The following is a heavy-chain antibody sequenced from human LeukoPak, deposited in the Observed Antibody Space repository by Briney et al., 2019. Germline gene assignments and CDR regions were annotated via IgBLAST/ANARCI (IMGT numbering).Heavy chain of an antibody. CDR1: GFTFSSYG. CDR2: IWYDGSNK. J-gene: IGHJ4*02. V-gene: IGHV3-33*01. Sequence: PGGSLRLSCAASGFTFSSYGMHWVRQAPGKGLEWVAVIWYDGSNKYYADSVKGRFIISRDNSKNTLYLQMNSLRAEDTAVYYCAREVVPAAITGIDYWGQGTLVTVSS. D-gene: IGHD2-2*02. CDR3: AREVVPAAITGIDY.